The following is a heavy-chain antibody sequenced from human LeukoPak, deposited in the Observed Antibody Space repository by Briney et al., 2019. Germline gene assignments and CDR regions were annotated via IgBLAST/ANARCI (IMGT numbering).Heavy chain of an antibody. J-gene: IGHJ4*02. CDR3: TTETSLYYFDY. CDR1: GFTFSFSA. V-gene: IGHV3-73*01. Sequence: GGSMKLSCEASGFTFSFSAVHWVRQASGKGLEWVGRIRSKANSYATAYTASVQGRFTISRDDSKNTAYLLMNSLKTEDTAVYYCTTETSLYYFDYWGQGTLVTVSS. D-gene: IGHD2-2*02. CDR2: IRSKANSYAT.